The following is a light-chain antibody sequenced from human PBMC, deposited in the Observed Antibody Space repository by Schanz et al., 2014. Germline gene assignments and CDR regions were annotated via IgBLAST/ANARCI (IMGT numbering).Light chain of an antibody. CDR2: AAS. J-gene: IGKJ2*01. CDR3: QQSIGAPS. CDR1: QSISSY. Sequence: DIQMTQSPSSLSASVGDRVTITCRASQSISSYLNWYQQKPGKAPKLLIYAASSLQSGVPSRFSGSVSGTDFTLTISSLQPEDFDPYYCQQSIGAPSFGQGTKLEIK. V-gene: IGKV1-39*01.